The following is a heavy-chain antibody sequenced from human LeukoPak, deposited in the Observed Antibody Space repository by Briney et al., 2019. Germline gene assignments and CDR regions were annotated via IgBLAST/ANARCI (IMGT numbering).Heavy chain of an antibody. CDR2: IWYDGNDK. CDR1: GFTFTSYS. D-gene: IGHD3-10*01. CDR3: AKSGRYGSGIYDCFDP. J-gene: IGHJ5*02. Sequence: PGGSLRLSCAASGFTFTSYSMHWVRQAPGKGLEWVAFIWYDGNDKYYADSVKGRFTISRDNSKNTLYLQMNSLRAEDTAVYYCAKSGRYGSGIYDCFDPWGQGTLVTVSS. V-gene: IGHV3-30*02.